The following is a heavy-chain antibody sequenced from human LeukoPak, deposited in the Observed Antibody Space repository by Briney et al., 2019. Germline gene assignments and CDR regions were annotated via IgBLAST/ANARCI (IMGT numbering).Heavy chain of an antibody. CDR3: ARQTGSGLFILP. Sequence: AGGSLRLSCAASGFSFSSYGMSWVRQAPGTGLEWIGEINHSGSTNYNPSLKSRVTISVDTSKNQFSLKLSSVTAADTAVYYCARQTGSGLFILPGGQGTLVTVSS. D-gene: IGHD3/OR15-3a*01. J-gene: IGHJ4*02. CDR1: GFSFSSYG. CDR2: INHSGST. V-gene: IGHV4-34*01.